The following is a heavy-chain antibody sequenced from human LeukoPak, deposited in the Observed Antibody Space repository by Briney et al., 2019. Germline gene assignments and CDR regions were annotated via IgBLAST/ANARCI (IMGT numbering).Heavy chain of an antibody. CDR1: GYTFTSYG. CDR3: ARDEQPTNDPNWFDP. CDR2: ISAYNGNT. D-gene: IGHD1-1*01. J-gene: IGHJ5*02. V-gene: IGHV1-18*01. Sequence: GESLKISCKASGYTFTSYGISWVRQAPGQGLEWMGWISAYNGNTNYAQKLQGRVTMTTDTSTSTAYMELRSLRSDDTAVYYCARDEQPTNDPNWFDPWGQGTLVTVSS.